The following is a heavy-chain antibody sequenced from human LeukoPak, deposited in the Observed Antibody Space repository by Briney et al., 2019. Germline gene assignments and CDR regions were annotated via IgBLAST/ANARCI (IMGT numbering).Heavy chain of an antibody. CDR3: ARELLAGSFDI. CDR2: IYHSGST. J-gene: IGHJ3*02. CDR1: GGSISSYY. V-gene: IGHV4-59*12. D-gene: IGHD3-10*01. Sequence: SETLSLTCTVSGGSISSYYWSWIRQPPGKGLEWIGYIYHSGSTYYNPSLKSRVTISVDRSKNQFSLKLSSVTAADTAAYYCARELLAGSFDIWGQGTMVTVSS.